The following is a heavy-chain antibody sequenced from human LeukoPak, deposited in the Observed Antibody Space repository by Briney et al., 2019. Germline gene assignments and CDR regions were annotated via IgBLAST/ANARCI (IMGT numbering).Heavy chain of an antibody. CDR2: INHSGST. D-gene: IGHD3-9*01. CDR1: GGSFSGYY. J-gene: IGHJ5*02. CDR3: ASKVLGEVDWSLHTNSPGWFDP. Sequence: NPSETLSLTCAVYGGSFSGYYWSWIRQPPEKGLEWIGEINHSGSTNYNPSLKSRVTISVDTSKNQFSLKLSSVTAADTAVYYCASKVLGEVDWSLHTNSPGWFDPWGQGTLVTVSS. V-gene: IGHV4-34*01.